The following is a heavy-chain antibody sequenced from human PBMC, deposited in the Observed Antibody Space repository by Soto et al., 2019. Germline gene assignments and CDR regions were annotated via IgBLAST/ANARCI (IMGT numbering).Heavy chain of an antibody. CDR1: GSTFSSYA. J-gene: IGHJ4*02. D-gene: IGHD5-12*01. V-gene: IGHV1-69*01. CDR2: IIPIFGTA. Sequence: QVQLVQSGAEVKKPGSSVKVSCKASGSTFSSYAISWVRQAPGQGLGWMGGIIPIFGTANYAQKFQGRVTITADESTSTAYMELSSLRSEDTAVYYCAREENIVATTVPYFDYWGQGTLVTVSS. CDR3: AREENIVATTVPYFDY.